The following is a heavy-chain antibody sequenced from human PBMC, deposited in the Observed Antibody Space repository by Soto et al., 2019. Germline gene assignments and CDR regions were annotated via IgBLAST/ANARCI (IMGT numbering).Heavy chain of an antibody. J-gene: IGHJ6*02. D-gene: IGHD3-16*01. V-gene: IGHV3-33*01. CDR2: IWYDGSNK. Sequence: GGSLRLSCAASGFIFSSYGMHWVRQAPGKGLEWVAIIWYDGSNKYYADSVKGRFTISRDNSKNTLYLQMNSLRDEDTAVYYCARGGAGYYYGMDVWGQGTTVTVSS. CDR3: ARGGAGYYYGMDV. CDR1: GFIFSSYG.